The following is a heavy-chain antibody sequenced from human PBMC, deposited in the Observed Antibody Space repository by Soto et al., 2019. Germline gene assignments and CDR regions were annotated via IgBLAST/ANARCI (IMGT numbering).Heavy chain of an antibody. CDR1: GGTFSSYA. V-gene: IGHV1-69*01. Sequence: QVQLVQSGAEVKKPGSSVKVSCKDSGGTFSSYAISWVRQAPGQGLEWMGGIIPIFGTATYAQKFQGRVTITADESTSTAYMELSSLRSEDTAVYYCAGRPTRGDWFDPWGQGTLVTVSS. D-gene: IGHD3-10*01. CDR3: AGRPTRGDWFDP. J-gene: IGHJ5*02. CDR2: IIPIFGTA.